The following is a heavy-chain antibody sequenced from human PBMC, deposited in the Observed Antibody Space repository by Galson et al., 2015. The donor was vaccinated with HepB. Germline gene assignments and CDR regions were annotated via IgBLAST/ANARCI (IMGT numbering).Heavy chain of an antibody. CDR1: GYTFTSYA. J-gene: IGHJ5*02. Sequence: SVKVSCKASGYTFTSYAMHWVRQAPGQRLEWMGWINAGNGNTKYSQKFQGRVTITRDTSVSTAYMELSSLRSEDTAVYYCARDLFPVGQLLYGYNWFDPWGQGTLVTVSS. D-gene: IGHD2-2*02. V-gene: IGHV1-3*01. CDR2: INAGNGNT. CDR3: ARDLFPVGQLLYGYNWFDP.